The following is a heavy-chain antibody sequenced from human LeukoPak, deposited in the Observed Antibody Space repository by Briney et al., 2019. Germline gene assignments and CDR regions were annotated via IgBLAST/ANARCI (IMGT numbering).Heavy chain of an antibody. D-gene: IGHD1-26*01. Sequence: SETLSLTCAVYGGSFSGYYWSWIRLPPGKGLEWIGEINHSGSTNYNPSLKSRVTISVDTSKNQFSLKLSSVTAADTAVYYCARGCSGSYGAFDIWGQGTMVTVSS. J-gene: IGHJ3*02. CDR3: ARGCSGSYGAFDI. V-gene: IGHV4-34*01. CDR1: GGSFSGYY. CDR2: INHSGST.